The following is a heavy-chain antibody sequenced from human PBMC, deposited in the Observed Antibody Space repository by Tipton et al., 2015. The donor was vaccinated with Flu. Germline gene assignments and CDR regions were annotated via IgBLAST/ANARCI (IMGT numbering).Heavy chain of an antibody. CDR2: IYTSGST. D-gene: IGHD1-26*01. Sequence: TLSLTCTVSGGSISSYYWSWIRQPAGKGLEWIGRIYTSGSTNYNPSLKSRVTMSVDTSKNQFSLKLTSVSAADTAVYYCAKSGRYLEYLQHWGQGTLVTVSS. J-gene: IGHJ1*01. V-gene: IGHV4-4*07. CDR3: AKSGRYLEYLQH. CDR1: GGSISSYY.